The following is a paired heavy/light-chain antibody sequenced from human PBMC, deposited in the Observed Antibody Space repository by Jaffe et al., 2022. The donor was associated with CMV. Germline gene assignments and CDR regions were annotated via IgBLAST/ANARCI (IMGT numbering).Light chain of an antibody. J-gene: IGKJ1*01. CDR2: SAS. V-gene: IGKV1-39*01. Sequence: DIQMTQSPSSLSASVGDRVTITCRASQSINNYLNWYQQKPGKAPKLLMYSASSLQSGVPSRFSGSGSGTDFALTLSSLQPEDFATYYCQQSYSIPWTFGQGTKVEIK. CDR1: QSINNY. CDR3: QQSYSIPWT.
Heavy chain of an antibody. CDR1: GGSVSSGSYY. CDR2: IYNSGRT. Sequence: QVQLQESGPGLVKPSETLSLTCTVSGGSVSSGSYYWSWIRQPPGKGLEWIGFIYNSGRTNYNPSLKSRVTISEDTSKNQFSLSLSSVTAADTAVYYCARDQGYSSSWYEKYYYNGMDVWGQGTTVTVSS. J-gene: IGHJ6*02. CDR3: ARDQGYSSSWYEKYYYNGMDV. D-gene: IGHD6-13*01. V-gene: IGHV4-61*01.